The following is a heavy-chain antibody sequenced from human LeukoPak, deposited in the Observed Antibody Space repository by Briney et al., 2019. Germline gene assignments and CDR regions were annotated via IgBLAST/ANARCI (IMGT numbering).Heavy chain of an antibody. V-gene: IGHV3-23*01. CDR2: ISSSAGST. Sequence: GGSLRLSCAASGFTFSGYAMSWVRQAPGKGLEWVSAISSSAGSTYYADSVKGRFTISRDNSKNTLYLLMNGLRAEDSAVYYCAIHYYDSSDLRPWGQGTLVTVSS. D-gene: IGHD3-22*01. CDR3: AIHYYDSSDLRP. J-gene: IGHJ4*02. CDR1: GFTFSGYA.